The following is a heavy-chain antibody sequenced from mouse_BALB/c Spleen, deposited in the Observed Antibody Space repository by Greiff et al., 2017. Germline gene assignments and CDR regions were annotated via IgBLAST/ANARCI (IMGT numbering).Heavy chain of an antibody. V-gene: IGHV1-20*02. D-gene: IGHD2-1*01. CDR2: INPYNGDT. CDR3: ARGEVYYGNYDFDY. CDR1: GYSFTGYF. J-gene: IGHJ2*01. Sequence: EVQLQESGPELVKPGASVKISCKASGYSFTGYFMNWVMQSHGKSLEWIGRINPYNGDTFYNQKFKGKATLTVDKSSSTAHMELRSLASEDSAVYYCARGEVYYGNYDFDYWGQGTTLTVSS.